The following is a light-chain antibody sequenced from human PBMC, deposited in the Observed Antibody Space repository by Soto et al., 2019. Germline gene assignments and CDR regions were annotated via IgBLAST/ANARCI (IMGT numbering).Light chain of an antibody. V-gene: IGKV1-39*01. CDR2: AAS. Sequence: IQMTQSPASLSASVGDRVTITCRARQSISTYLNWYQQKPGKAPELLIYAASSLQSGVPSRFSGSGSGTDFALTISSLQPEDFETYYCQQSYSNPITFGQGTRLEIK. CDR3: QQSYSNPIT. CDR1: QSISTY. J-gene: IGKJ5*01.